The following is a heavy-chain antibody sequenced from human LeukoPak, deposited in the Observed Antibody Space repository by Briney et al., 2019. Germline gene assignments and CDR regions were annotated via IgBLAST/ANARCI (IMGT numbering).Heavy chain of an antibody. CDR2: ISYDGSNK. D-gene: IGHD1-14*01. CDR1: GFTFSSYA. V-gene: IGHV3-30*04. CDR3: ARDNHYYMDV. Sequence: GGSLRLSCAASGFTFSSYAMHWVRQAPGKGLEWVAVISYDGSNKYYADSVKGRFTISRDNSKNTLYPQMNSLRAEDTAVYYCARDNHYYMDVWGKGTTVTVSS. J-gene: IGHJ6*03.